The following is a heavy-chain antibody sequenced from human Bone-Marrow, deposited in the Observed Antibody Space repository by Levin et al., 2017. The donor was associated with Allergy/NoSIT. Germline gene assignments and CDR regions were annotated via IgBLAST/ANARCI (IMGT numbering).Heavy chain of an antibody. J-gene: IGHJ2*01. CDR3: ARLRGAYYSDTGVFYHWYFDL. CDR2: IHYRGGT. D-gene: IGHD3-22*01. Sequence: SETLSLTCTVSGDSISSYSWSWMRQSPGKGLEWIRDIHYRGGTTYNPSLKSRVTISVDTSKNQLSLNLNSVTAADTAAYYCARLRGAYYSDTGVFYHWYFDLWGRGTLVTVSS. V-gene: IGHV4-59*01. CDR1: GDSISSYS.